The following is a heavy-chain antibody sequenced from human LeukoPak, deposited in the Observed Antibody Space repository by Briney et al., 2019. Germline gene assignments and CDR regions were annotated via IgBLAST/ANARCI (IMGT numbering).Heavy chain of an antibody. CDR2: VSYGGNT. J-gene: IGHJ4*02. V-gene: IGHV4-39*01. Sequence: KPSETLSLTCAVSGGSISTNYYYWGWIRQPPGKGLEWIGSVSYGGNTYYNPSLKSRVTISVDTSKNQFSLKLSSVTAADTAVYYCARVYYDSSGLSGFDYWSQGTLVTVSS. D-gene: IGHD3-22*01. CDR3: ARVYYDSSGLSGFDY. CDR1: GGSISTNYYY.